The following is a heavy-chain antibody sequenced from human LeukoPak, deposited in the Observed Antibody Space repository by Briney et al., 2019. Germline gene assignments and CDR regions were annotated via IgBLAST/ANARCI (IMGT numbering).Heavy chain of an antibody. CDR2: IYYRGSA. CDR1: GGSISSYY. Sequence: PSETLSLTCTVSGGSISSYYWSWRRQPPGKGREWVGYIYYRGSANYNPSLKSRVTIPVDTSKNQFSLKLSSVTAADTAAYYCARVGYSSWYRYYFDYWGQGTLVTVSS. CDR3: ARVGYSSWYRYYFDY. V-gene: IGHV4-59*01. J-gene: IGHJ4*02. D-gene: IGHD6-13*01.